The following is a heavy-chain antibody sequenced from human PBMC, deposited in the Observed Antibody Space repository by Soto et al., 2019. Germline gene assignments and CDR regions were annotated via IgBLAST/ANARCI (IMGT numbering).Heavy chain of an antibody. CDR2: IIPILGTA. D-gene: IGHD3-3*02. J-gene: IGHJ5*02. V-gene: IGHV1-69*13. CDR3: ATLTFRRNWFDP. Sequence: ASVKVSCKASGGTFSSYAISWVRQAPGKGVEWMGGIIPILGTANYAQKFQGRGTITADESTSTAYMELSSLRSEDTAVYYCATLTFRRNWFDPWGQGTLVTVSS. CDR1: GGTFSSYA.